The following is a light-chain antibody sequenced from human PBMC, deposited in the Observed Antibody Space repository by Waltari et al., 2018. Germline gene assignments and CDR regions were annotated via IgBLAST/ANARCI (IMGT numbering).Light chain of an antibody. V-gene: IGKV3-20*01. Sequence: ETVLTQSPRTLSLSPGDRATLPCRASHLVASNYIASYQHRPGQAPRLLIFCASTRATGIPDRFSGSASGTDFTLTISRLEPEDFAVYYCQHYGNSPQLTFAGGTRVEIK. J-gene: IGKJ4*01. CDR3: QHYGNSPQLT. CDR1: HLVASNY. CDR2: CAS.